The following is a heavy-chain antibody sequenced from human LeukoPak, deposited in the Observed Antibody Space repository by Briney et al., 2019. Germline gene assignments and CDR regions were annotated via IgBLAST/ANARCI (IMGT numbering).Heavy chain of an antibody. J-gene: IGHJ2*01. CDR2: IWYDGSNK. CDR1: GFTFSSYG. CDR3: ARDPRRQLAPNWYFDL. D-gene: IGHD6-13*01. Sequence: GRSLRLSCPASGFTFSSYGMHWVRQAPGKGLEWVAVIWYDGSNKYYADSVKGRFTISRDNSKNTLYLQMNSLRAEDTAVYYCARDPRRQLAPNWYFDLWGRGTLVTVSS. V-gene: IGHV3-33*01.